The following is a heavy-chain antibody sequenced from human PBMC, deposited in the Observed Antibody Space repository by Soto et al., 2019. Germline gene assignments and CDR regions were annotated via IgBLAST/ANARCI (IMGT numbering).Heavy chain of an antibody. CDR2: IIAGNKDT. V-gene: IGHV1-3*01. J-gene: IGHJ5*01. Sequence: QVELVQSGAEVKEPGASVKLACKASGYTFSTYAMHWVRQAPGQSLEGMGWIIAGNKDTRSSQKFQGRVTFTSDTSANIGYMELRSLRSEDTAVYYCARHGSPRRPGNWFDSWSQGTLVTVSS. CDR3: ARHGSPRRPGNWFDS. D-gene: IGHD3-10*01. CDR1: GYTFSTYA.